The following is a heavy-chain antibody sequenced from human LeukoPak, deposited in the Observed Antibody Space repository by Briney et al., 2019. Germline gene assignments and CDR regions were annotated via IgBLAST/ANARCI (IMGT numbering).Heavy chain of an antibody. J-gene: IGHJ4*02. CDR3: ARRYVRSAFDY. Sequence: SETLSLTCTVSGRSVSSGSYYWSWIRQPPGKGLEWFGYIYYSRSTHSTPSLKSRVTISVDTSKNQFSLKLGSVTAADTAVYYCARRYVRSAFDYCGQGTLGTVSS. CDR2: IYYSRST. D-gene: IGHD2-15*01. CDR1: GRSVSSGSYY. V-gene: IGHV4-61*01.